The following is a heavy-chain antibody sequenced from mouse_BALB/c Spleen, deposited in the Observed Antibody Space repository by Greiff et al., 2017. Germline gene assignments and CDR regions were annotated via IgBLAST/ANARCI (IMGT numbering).Heavy chain of an antibody. Sequence: EVKVEESGGGLVKPGGSLKLSCAASGFTFSSYAMSWVRQTPEKRLEWVASISSGGSTYYPDSVKGRFTISRDNARNILYLQMSSLRSEDTAMYYCARWFLYAMDYWGQGTSVTVSS. D-gene: IGHD2-2*01. J-gene: IGHJ4*01. CDR2: ISSGGST. CDR1: GFTFSSYA. V-gene: IGHV5-6-5*01. CDR3: ARWFLYAMDY.